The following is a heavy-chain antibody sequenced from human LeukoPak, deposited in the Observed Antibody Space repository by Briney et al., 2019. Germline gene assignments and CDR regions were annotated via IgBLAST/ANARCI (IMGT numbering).Heavy chain of an antibody. CDR2: IKQDGSEK. CDR1: GFTFSSYW. V-gene: IGHV3-7*01. J-gene: IGHJ4*02. D-gene: IGHD2-2*01. CDR3: ARDWEYCSSTSCSYLLDY. Sequence: GGSLRLSCAASGFTFSSYWMSWVRQAPGKGLEWVANIKQDGSEKYYVDAVKGRFTISRDNAKNSLYLQMSSLRAEDTAVYYCARDWEYCSSTSCSYLLDYWGQGTLVTVSS.